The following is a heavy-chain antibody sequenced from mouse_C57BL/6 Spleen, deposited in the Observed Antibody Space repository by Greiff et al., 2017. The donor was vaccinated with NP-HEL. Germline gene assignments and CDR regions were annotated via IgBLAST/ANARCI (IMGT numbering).Heavy chain of an antibody. J-gene: IGHJ2*01. D-gene: IGHD1-1*01. CDR2: IDPSDSYT. CDR1: GYTFTSYW. CDR3: ARKSLRRGNY. V-gene: IGHV1-50*01. Sequence: QVQLQQPGAELVKPGASVKLSCKASGYTFTSYWMQWVKQRPGQGLEWIGEIDPSDSYTNYNQKFKGKATLTVDTSSSTAYMQLSSLTSEDSVVYYCARKSLRRGNYWGQGTTLTVSS.